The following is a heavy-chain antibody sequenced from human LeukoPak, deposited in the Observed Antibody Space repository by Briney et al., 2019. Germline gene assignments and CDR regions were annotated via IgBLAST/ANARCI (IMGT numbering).Heavy chain of an antibody. CDR1: GGSISSGGYS. J-gene: IGHJ5*02. D-gene: IGHD3-10*01. CDR2: IYHSGST. V-gene: IGHV4-30-2*01. Sequence: SQTLSLTCAVSGGSISSGGYSWSWIRQPPGKGLEWIGYIYHSGSTYYNPSLKSRVTISVDRSKNQFSLKLSSVTAAGTAVYYCARGGGSGNWFDPWGQGTLDTVSS. CDR3: ARGGGSGNWFDP.